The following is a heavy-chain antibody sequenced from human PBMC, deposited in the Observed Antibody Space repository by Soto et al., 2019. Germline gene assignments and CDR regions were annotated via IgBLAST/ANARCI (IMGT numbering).Heavy chain of an antibody. D-gene: IGHD3-3*01. CDR3: ARAPSTTIFGVVREGYFDL. V-gene: IGHV3-72*01. J-gene: IGHJ2*01. Sequence: EVQLVESGGGLVQPGGSLRLSCAASGFTFSDHYMDWVRQAPGKGLEWVGRTRNKANSYTTEYAASVKGRFTISRDDSKNSLYLQMNSLKTEDTAVYYCARAPSTTIFGVVREGYFDLWGRGTLVTVSS. CDR1: GFTFSDHY. CDR2: TRNKANSYTT.